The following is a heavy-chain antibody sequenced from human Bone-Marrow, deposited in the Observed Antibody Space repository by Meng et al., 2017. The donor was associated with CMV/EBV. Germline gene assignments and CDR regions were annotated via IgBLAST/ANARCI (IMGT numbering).Heavy chain of an antibody. Sequence: GGSLRLSCAASGFTFSSYEMNWVRQAPGKGLEWVSYISSSGSTIDYADSVKGRFTISRDNAKNSLYLQMNSLRAEDTAVYYCARGGGCSSTSCYNDAFDIWGQGTMVTVSS. D-gene: IGHD2-2*02. J-gene: IGHJ3*02. V-gene: IGHV3-48*03. CDR3: ARGGGCSSTSCYNDAFDI. CDR1: GFTFSSYE. CDR2: ISSSGSTI.